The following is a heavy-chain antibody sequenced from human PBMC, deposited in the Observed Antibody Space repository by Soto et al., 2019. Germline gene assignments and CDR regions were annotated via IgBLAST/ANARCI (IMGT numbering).Heavy chain of an antibody. V-gene: IGHV4-59*08. CDR3: ARRSSSGAVFDY. CDR2: IYYSGST. D-gene: IGHD3-10*01. CDR1: GGPISSYY. J-gene: IGHJ4*02. Sequence: SETLSLTCTVSGGPISSYYWSLIRQPPGKGLEWIGYIYYSGSTNYNPSLKSRVTISVDTSKNQFSLKLSSVTAADTAVYYCARRSSSGAVFDYWGQGTLVTVSS.